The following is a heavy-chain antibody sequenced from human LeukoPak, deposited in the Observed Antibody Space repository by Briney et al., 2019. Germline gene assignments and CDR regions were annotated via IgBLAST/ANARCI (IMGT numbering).Heavy chain of an antibody. J-gene: IGHJ5*02. CDR2: ISSSGSTI. D-gene: IGHD2-2*02. Sequence: GGSLRLSCAASGFTFSSYEMNWVRQAPGKGLEWGSYISSSGSTIYYADSVKGRFTISRDNAKNSLYLQMNSLRAEDTAVYYCARQVVPAAIPGNWFDPWGQGTLVTVSS. CDR1: GFTFSSYE. CDR3: ARQVVPAAIPGNWFDP. V-gene: IGHV3-48*03.